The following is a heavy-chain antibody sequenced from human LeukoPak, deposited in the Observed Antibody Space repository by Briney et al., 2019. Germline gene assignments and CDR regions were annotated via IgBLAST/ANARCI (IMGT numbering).Heavy chain of an antibody. J-gene: IGHJ4*02. CDR3: ARHNARIAAAGTLDY. CDR2: IYHSGST. Sequence: SETLSLTCAVSGGSISSSNWWSWVRQPPGKGLEWIGEIYHSGSTYYNPSLKSRVTISVDTSKNQFSLKLSSVTAADTAVYYCARHNARIAAAGTLDYWGQGTLVTVSS. V-gene: IGHV4-4*02. D-gene: IGHD6-13*01. CDR1: GGSISSSNW.